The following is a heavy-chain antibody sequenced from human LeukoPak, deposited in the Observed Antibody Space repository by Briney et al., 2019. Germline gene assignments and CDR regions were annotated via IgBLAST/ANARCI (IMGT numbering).Heavy chain of an antibody. CDR2: ISSSSSYI. Sequence: PGGSLRLSCAASGFTFSSYSMNWVRQAPGKGLEWVSSISSSSSYIYYADSVKGRFTISRDNAKSSLYLQTNSLRAEATAVYYCARERSTSMGIVPYMDVWGKGTTVTVSS. J-gene: IGHJ6*03. CDR3: ARERSTSMGIVPYMDV. V-gene: IGHV3-21*01. CDR1: GFTFSSYS. D-gene: IGHD2-2*01.